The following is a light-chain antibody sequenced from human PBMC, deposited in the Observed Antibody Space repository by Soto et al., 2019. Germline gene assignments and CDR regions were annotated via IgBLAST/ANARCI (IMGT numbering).Light chain of an antibody. CDR1: QSINSGF. J-gene: IGKJ1*01. CDR3: QHYSSSPT. Sequence: EIVLTQSPGTLSLSPGERATLSCRTSQSINSGFLAWYQKKPGQAPRLVIYGASYRATGIPDRCSGSGSGTYFTLAVSRLEAEYFAVYYCQHYSSSPTFGQGTKVEIK. V-gene: IGKV3-20*01. CDR2: GAS.